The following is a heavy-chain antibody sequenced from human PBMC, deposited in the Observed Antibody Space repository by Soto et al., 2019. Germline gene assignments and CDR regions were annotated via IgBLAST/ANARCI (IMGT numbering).Heavy chain of an antibody. D-gene: IGHD1-7*01. CDR3: ARYWNYAYYYYGMDV. V-gene: IGHV3-21*01. Sequence: LRLSCAASGFTFSSYSMNWVRQAPGKGLEWVSSISSSSSYIYYADSVKGRFTISRDNAKNSLYLQMNSLRAEDTAVYYCARYWNYAYYYYGMDVWGQGTTVTVSS. CDR2: ISSSSSYI. CDR1: GFTFSSYS. J-gene: IGHJ6*02.